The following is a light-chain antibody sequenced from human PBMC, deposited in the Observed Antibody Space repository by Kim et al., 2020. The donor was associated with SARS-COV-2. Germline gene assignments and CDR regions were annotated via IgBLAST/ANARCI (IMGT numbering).Light chain of an antibody. V-gene: IGKV1-8*01. CDR1: QGISSY. CDR2: AAS. CDR3: QQYYSYPPWT. Sequence: STGDRVTIPCRASQGISSYLAWYQQKPGKAPKLLIYAASTLQSGVPSRFCGSGSGTDFTLTISCLQSEDFATYYCQQYYSYPPWTFGQGTKVEIK. J-gene: IGKJ1*01.